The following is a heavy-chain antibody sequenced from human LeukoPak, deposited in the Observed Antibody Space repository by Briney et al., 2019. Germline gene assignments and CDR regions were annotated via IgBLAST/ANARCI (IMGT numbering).Heavy chain of an antibody. CDR1: GYTFTSYY. D-gene: IGHD6-19*01. Sequence: GASVKVSCKASGYTFTSYYMHWVRQAPGQGLEWMGWINPNSGGTNYAQKFQGRVAMTRDTSISTAYMELSRLRSDDTAVYYCARDVGAVAFDPWGQGTLVTVSS. CDR2: INPNSGGT. V-gene: IGHV1-2*02. J-gene: IGHJ5*02. CDR3: ARDVGAVAFDP.